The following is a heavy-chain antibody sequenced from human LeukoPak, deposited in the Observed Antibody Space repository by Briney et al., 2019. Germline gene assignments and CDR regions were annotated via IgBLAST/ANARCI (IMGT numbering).Heavy chain of an antibody. CDR1: GGSFSDFY. CDR2: IKHGGFT. D-gene: IGHD5-24*01. Sequence: SETLSLTCAVHGGSFSDFYWTWMRQPPGKELEWIGEIKHGGFTSYHPSLRRRVTMSEDTSSNQFSLNLTSVTAADTAVYYCARGLGEGYPDYWGPGTLVTVSS. CDR3: ARGLGEGYPDY. J-gene: IGHJ4*02. V-gene: IGHV4-34*01.